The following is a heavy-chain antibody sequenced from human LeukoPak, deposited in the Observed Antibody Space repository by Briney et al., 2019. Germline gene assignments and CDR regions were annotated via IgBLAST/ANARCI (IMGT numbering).Heavy chain of an antibody. CDR3: ARDQPKYSSIADFDY. V-gene: IGHV3-66*02. CDR2: IYSGGST. Sequence: GGSLRLSCAASGFTVSSNYMSWVRRAPGKGLEWVSVIYSGGSTYYADSVKGRFTISRDNSKNTLYLQMNSLRAEDTAVYYCARDQPKYSSIADFDYWGQGTLVTVSS. D-gene: IGHD6-13*01. J-gene: IGHJ4*02. CDR1: GFTVSSNY.